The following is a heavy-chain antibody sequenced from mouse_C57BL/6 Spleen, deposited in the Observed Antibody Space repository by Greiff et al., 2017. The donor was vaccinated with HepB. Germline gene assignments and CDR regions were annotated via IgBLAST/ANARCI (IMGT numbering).Heavy chain of an antibody. D-gene: IGHD1-1*01. CDR2: INPNYGTT. CDR1: GYSFTDYN. Sequence: EVQLQESGPELVKPGASVKISCKASGYSFTDYNMNWVKQSNGKSLEWIGVINPNYGTTSYNQKFKGKATLTVDQSSSTAYMQLNSLTSEDSAVYYCASLYYYGSSYWYFDVWGTGTTVTVSS. V-gene: IGHV1-39*01. J-gene: IGHJ1*03. CDR3: ASLYYYGSSYWYFDV.